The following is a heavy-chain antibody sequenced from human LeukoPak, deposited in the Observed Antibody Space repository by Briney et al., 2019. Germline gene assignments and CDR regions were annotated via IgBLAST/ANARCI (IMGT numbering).Heavy chain of an antibody. CDR3: AREGSPGANWFDP. Sequence: SETLSLTCAVYGGSFSGHYWGWIRQPPGKGPEWIGEINHSGSTNYNPSLKSRVTIAVDTSKNQFSLKLSSVTAADTAVYYCAREGSPGANWFDPWGQGTLVTVSS. V-gene: IGHV4-34*01. CDR1: GGSFSGHY. CDR2: INHSGST. J-gene: IGHJ5*02. D-gene: IGHD3-10*01.